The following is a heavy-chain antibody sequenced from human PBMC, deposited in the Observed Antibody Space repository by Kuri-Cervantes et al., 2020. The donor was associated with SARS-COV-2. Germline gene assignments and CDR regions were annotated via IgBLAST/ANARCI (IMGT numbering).Heavy chain of an antibody. CDR2: IYHSGST. CDR3: ARHNPLSRFLEWQQILFDP. D-gene: IGHD3-3*01. J-gene: IGHJ5*02. V-gene: IGHV4-38-2*01. CDR1: GYSISSGYY. Sequence: SQTLSLTCAVSGYSISSGYYWGWIRQPPGKGLEWIGSIYHSGSTNYNPSLKSRVTISVDTSKNQFSLKLSSVAAADTAVYYCARHNPLSRFLEWQQILFDPWGQGTLVTVSS.